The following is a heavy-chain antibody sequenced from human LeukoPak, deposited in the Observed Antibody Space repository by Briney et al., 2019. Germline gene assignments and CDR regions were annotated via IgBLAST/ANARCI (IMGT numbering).Heavy chain of an antibody. Sequence: ASVKVSCKASGYTFTSSYMHWVRQAPGQGLEWMGIINPSGGSTSYAQKFQSRVTMTRDTSTSTVYMELSSLRSEDTAVYYCARDSRPYRYYYYGMDVWGQGTTVTVSS. CDR1: GYTFTSSY. D-gene: IGHD3-16*01. V-gene: IGHV1-46*01. CDR2: INPSGGST. CDR3: ARDSRPYRYYYYGMDV. J-gene: IGHJ6*02.